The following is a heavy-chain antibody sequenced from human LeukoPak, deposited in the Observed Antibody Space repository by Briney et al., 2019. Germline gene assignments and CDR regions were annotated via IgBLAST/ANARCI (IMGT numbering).Heavy chain of an antibody. J-gene: IGHJ3*02. CDR2: IYHSGST. CDR3: ARTHPSGGFGMDAFDI. D-gene: IGHD6-19*01. Sequence: SETLSLTCTVSGGSISSSNWWSWVRQPPGKGLEWIGEIYHSGSTNYNPSLKSRVTISVDKSKNQFSLKLSSVTAADTAVYYCARTHPSGGFGMDAFDIWGQGTMVTVSS. CDR1: GGSISSSNW. V-gene: IGHV4-4*02.